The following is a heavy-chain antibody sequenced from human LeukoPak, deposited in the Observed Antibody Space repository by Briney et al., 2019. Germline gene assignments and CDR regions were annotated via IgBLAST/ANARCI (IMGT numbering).Heavy chain of an antibody. J-gene: IGHJ4*02. Sequence: GGSLRLSCAASGFTFSSYAMSWVRQAPGKGLEWVSTISGSGGSTYYADSVKGRFTISRDNSKNTLYLQMNSLRAEDTAVYYCAKDYGSGSYCRAPSFDYWGQGTLVTVSS. CDR1: GFTFSSYA. CDR3: AKDYGSGSYCRAPSFDY. CDR2: ISGSGGST. D-gene: IGHD3-10*01. V-gene: IGHV3-23*01.